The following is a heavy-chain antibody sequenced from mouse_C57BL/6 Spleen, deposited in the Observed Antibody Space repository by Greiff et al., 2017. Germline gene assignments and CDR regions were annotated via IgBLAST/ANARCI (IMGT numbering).Heavy chain of an antibody. CDR2: IWTGGGT. V-gene: IGHV2-9-1*01. CDR1: GFSLTSYA. J-gene: IGHJ2*01. CDR3: ARNEEITTVVSYYFDY. Sequence: QVQLKESGPGLVAPSQSLSITCTVSGFSLTSYAISWVRQPPGKGLEWLGVIWTGGGTHYNSALKSRLSISKDNSKSQVFLKMNSLQTDDTVRYYCARNEEITTVVSYYFDYWGQGTTLTVSS. D-gene: IGHD1-1*01.